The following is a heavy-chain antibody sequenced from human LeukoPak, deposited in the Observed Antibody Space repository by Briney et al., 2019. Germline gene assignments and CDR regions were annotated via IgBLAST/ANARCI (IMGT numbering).Heavy chain of an antibody. J-gene: IGHJ4*02. CDR1: GFTFSSYG. CDR3: ARDRGDSSSSFGPFDY. V-gene: IGHV3-33*01. D-gene: IGHD6-6*01. Sequence: GGSLRLSCAASGFTFSSYGMHWFRQAPGKGLEWVAVIWYDGSNKYYADSAKGRFTISRDNSKNTLYLQMNSLRAEDTAVYYCARDRGDSSSSFGPFDYWGQGTLVTVSS. CDR2: IWYDGSNK.